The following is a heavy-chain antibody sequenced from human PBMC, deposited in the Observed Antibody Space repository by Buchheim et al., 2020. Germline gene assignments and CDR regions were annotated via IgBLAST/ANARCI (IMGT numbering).Heavy chain of an antibody. CDR1: GSTFLSSD. CDR2: ISYDGSNK. V-gene: IGHV3-30*03. D-gene: IGHD5-12*01. Sequence: QVQLVESGGGVVQPGTSLRLSCAASGSTFLSSDMHWVRQAPGKGLEWVTLISYDGSNKYYADSVKGQFTISRDNSKHTLYLQMNSLRTEDTAVYYCASSPSGGYMQYYGMDVWGQGAT. CDR3: ASSPSGGYMQYYGMDV. J-gene: IGHJ6*02.